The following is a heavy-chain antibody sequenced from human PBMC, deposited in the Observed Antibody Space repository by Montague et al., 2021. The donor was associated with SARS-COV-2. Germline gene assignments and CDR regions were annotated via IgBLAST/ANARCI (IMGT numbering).Heavy chain of an antibody. CDR1: GDSVSSNIAA. D-gene: IGHD1-14*01. V-gene: IGHV6-1*01. CDR3: TQERGPGRTTWHYFDY. CDR2: TYYRPKRHN. J-gene: IGHJ4*02. Sequence: CAISGDSVSSNIAAWNWNRQSLSRGLEWLGRTYYRPKRHNDYAVSVRSRITFSPDTSKNQFSLQLNSVTPEDTAVYYCTQERGPGRTTWHYFDYWGQGTLVTVSS.